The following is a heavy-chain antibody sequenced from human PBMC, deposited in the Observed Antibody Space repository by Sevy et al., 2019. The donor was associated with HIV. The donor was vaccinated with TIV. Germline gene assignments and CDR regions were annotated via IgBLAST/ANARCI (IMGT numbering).Heavy chain of an antibody. D-gene: IGHD3-22*01. CDR2: IYYTGST. CDR3: ARQMHYYDSAGYYHWDY. CDR1: GGSISSSNYY. J-gene: IGHJ4*02. V-gene: IGHV4-39*01. Sequence: KQSQTLSLTCTVSGGSISSSNYYWGWIRQPPGKGLEWIANIYYTGSTYYNPSLKSRVTIFADTSKNQFSLKLSSVTAADTAVYYCARQMHYYDSAGYYHWDYWGQGTLVTVSS.